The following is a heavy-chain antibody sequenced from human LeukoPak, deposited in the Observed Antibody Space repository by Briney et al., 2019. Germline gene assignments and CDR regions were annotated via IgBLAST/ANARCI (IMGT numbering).Heavy chain of an antibody. D-gene: IGHD2-21*01. J-gene: IGHJ6*02. CDR3: AKSRGDTYYHGMDV. Sequence: GGSLRLSCSASEFTFHDYAMHWVRQAPGKGLEWVSGISWNSGSIGYAVSVKGRFTISRDNAKKSLYLQMNSLTTEDTALYYCAKSRGDTYYHGMDVWGQGTTVTVSS. CDR1: EFTFHDYA. V-gene: IGHV3-9*01. CDR2: ISWNSGSI.